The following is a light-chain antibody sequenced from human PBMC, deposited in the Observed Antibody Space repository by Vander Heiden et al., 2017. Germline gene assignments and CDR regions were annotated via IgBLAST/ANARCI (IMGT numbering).Light chain of an antibody. CDR2: DVS. CDR1: SSDVGAYNY. CDR3: SSYTTSSTPLYV. J-gene: IGLJ1*01. V-gene: IGLV2-14*03. Sequence: QSAPTQPASVSGSPGQSITISCTGTSSDVGAYNYVSWYQHHPGKAPKLMIYDVSNRPSGVSNRFSGSKSGNTASLTISGLQAEDEADYYCSSYTTSSTPLYVFGTGTKVTVL.